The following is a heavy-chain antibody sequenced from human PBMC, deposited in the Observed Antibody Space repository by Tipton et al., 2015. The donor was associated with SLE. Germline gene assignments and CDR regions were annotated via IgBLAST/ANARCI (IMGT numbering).Heavy chain of an antibody. CDR3: ARVPAVYYYYMDV. CDR2: IYYSGST. CDR1: GASISSGSYF. J-gene: IGHJ6*03. V-gene: IGHV4-39*07. Sequence: TLSLTCTVSGASISSGSYFWGWIRQSPGKGLEWMGNIYYSGSTQYNPSLEGRITISKDTSKNQFSLKLSSVTAADTAVYYCARVPAVYYYYMDVWGKGTTITISS. D-gene: IGHD2-2*01.